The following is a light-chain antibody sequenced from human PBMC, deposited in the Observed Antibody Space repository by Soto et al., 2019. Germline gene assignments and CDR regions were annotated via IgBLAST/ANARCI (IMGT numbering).Light chain of an antibody. J-gene: IGKJ1*01. Sequence: DIQMTQSPSSLSASVGDRVTITCRASQGISNYLAWYQQKPGKVPELLIFAASTLRSGVPSRFSGSGSGTGFTLTISRLEPEDFAVYYCQQYSSSPRTFGQGTKVDIK. CDR1: QGISNY. V-gene: IGKV1-27*01. CDR2: AAS. CDR3: QQYSSSPRT.